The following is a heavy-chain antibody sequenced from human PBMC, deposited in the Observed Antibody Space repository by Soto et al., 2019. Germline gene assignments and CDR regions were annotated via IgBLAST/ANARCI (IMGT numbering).Heavy chain of an antibody. CDR3: AHRYTWELRRWISWFDP. J-gene: IGHJ5*02. V-gene: IGHV2-5*02. Sequence: QITLKESGPTLVKPTQTLTLTCTFSGFSLSTSGVGVGWIRQPPGKALEWLALIYWDDDKRYSPSLKSRLTITKDTSKNQVVLTMTNMDPVDTATYYCAHRYTWELRRWISWFDPWGQGTLVTVSS. CDR1: GFSLSTSGVG. D-gene: IGHD1-26*01. CDR2: IYWDDDK.